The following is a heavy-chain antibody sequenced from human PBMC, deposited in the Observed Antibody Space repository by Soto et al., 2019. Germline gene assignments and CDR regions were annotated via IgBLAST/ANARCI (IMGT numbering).Heavy chain of an antibody. D-gene: IGHD3-9*01. J-gene: IGHJ6*02. CDR2: INAGNGNT. CDR3: ARGEYYDILTGNYYYGMDV. Sequence: QVQLVQSGAEVKKPGASVKVSCKASGYTFTSYAMHWVRQAPGQRLEWMGWINAGNGNTKYSQKFQGSVTITRDPSASTAYMELSSLRSEDTAVYYCARGEYYDILTGNYYYGMDVWGQGTTVTVSS. V-gene: IGHV1-3*01. CDR1: GYTFTSYA.